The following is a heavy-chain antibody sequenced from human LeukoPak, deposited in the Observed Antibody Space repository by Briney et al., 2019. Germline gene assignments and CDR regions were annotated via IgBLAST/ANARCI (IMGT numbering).Heavy chain of an antibody. Sequence: GASVMVSCKASGYTFTSYYMHWVRQAPGQGLEWMGIINPSGGSTSYAQKFQGRVTMTRDTSTSTVYMELSSLRSEDTAVYYCARPREGGTFFQHWGQGTLVTVSS. V-gene: IGHV1-46*01. CDR2: INPSGGST. CDR3: ARPREGGTFFQH. D-gene: IGHD2-15*01. J-gene: IGHJ1*01. CDR1: GYTFTSYY.